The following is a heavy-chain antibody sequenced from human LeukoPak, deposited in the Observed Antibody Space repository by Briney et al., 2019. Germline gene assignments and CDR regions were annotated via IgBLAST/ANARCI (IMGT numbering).Heavy chain of an antibody. CDR2: IWYDGSNK. J-gene: IGHJ4*02. V-gene: IGHV3-33*06. CDR1: GFTFSSYG. D-gene: IGHD5-18*01. CDR3: AKHGDTAMWLDY. Sequence: GGSLRLSCAASGFTFSSYGMHWVRQAPGKGLEWVAVIWYDGSNKYYADSVKGRFTISRDNSKNTLYLQMNSLRAEDTAVYYCAKHGDTAMWLDYWGQGTLVTVSS.